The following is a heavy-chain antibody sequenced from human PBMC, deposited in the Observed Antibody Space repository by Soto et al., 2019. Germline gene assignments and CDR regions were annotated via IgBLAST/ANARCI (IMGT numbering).Heavy chain of an antibody. D-gene: IGHD1-1*01. CDR2: ISAHNGNT. J-gene: IGHJ4*02. Sequence: QVHLVQSGAEVKKPGASVKVSCKASGYTFTSYGITWVRQAPGQGLEWMGWISAHNGNTDYAQKLQGSVIVTRDTSTSTACMELRSLRSDDTAVYYCAGGRYGDYWGEGDLVTVSS. CDR1: GYTFTSYG. CDR3: AGGRYGDY. V-gene: IGHV1-18*01.